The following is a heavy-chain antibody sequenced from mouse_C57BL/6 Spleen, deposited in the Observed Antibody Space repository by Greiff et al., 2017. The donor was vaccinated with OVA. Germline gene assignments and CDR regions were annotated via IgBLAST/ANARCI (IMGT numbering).Heavy chain of an antibody. J-gene: IGHJ1*03. CDR3: ARGRSSGYFDV. CDR1: GYTFTDYY. V-gene: IGHV1-26*01. D-gene: IGHD1-1*01. CDR2: INPNNGGT. Sequence: EVQLQQSGPELVKPGASVKISCKASGYTFTDYYMNWVKQSHGKSLEWIGDINPNNGGTSYNQKFKGKATLTVDKSSSTAYMELRSLTSEDSAVYYCARGRSSGYFDVWGTGTTVTVSS.